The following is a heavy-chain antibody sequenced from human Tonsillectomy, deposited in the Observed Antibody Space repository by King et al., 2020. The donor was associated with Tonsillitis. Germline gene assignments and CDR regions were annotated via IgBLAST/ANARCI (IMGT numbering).Heavy chain of an antibody. V-gene: IGHV3-7*01. J-gene: IGHJ3*02. Sequence: VQLVESGGGLVQPGGSLRLSCAASGFTFTSYWMNWVRQAPGKGLEWVANIKQHGSEENYVDSVKGRFTISRDNAKNSLYLQMNSLRAEDTGVYYCARPLTVDFAFDIWGQGTTVTVSS. D-gene: IGHD3-9*01. CDR3: ARPLTVDFAFDI. CDR1: GFTFTSYW. CDR2: IKQHGSEE.